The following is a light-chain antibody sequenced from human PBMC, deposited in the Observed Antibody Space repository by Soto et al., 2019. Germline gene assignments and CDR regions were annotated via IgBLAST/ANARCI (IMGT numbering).Light chain of an antibody. V-gene: IGKV3D-15*01. Sequence: EIVLTQSPATLSVSPGERATLSCRASQSVSHKLAWYQQKPGQAPRLLIYDASTRATGIPARFSDRGSGTEFTLTISSLQSEDFAVYYCQQYNNWPPVYTFGQGTKLDIK. CDR1: QSVSHK. CDR3: QQYNNWPPVYT. CDR2: DAS. J-gene: IGKJ2*01.